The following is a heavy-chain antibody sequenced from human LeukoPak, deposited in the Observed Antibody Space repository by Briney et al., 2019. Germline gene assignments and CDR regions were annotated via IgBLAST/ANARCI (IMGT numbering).Heavy chain of an antibody. CDR2: ISSSSSYI. J-gene: IGHJ6*02. CDR1: GFTFSSYS. V-gene: IGHV3-21*01. Sequence: PGGSLRLSCAASGFTFSSYSMNWVRQAPGKGLEWDSSISSSSSYIYYADSVKGRFTISRDNSKNTLYLQMNSLRAEDTAVYYCARVVHCSGGSCSKYYYYGMDVWGQGTTVTVSS. D-gene: IGHD2-15*01. CDR3: ARVVHCSGGSCSKYYYYGMDV.